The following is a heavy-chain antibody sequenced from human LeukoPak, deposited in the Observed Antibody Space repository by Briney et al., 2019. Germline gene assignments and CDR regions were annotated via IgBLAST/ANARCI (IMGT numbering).Heavy chain of an antibody. CDR1: GFTFSSYD. CDR2: IGTAGDT. CDR3: ARGGSHYDSNQFDP. V-gene: IGHV3-13*01. D-gene: IGHD3-22*01. J-gene: IGHJ5*02. Sequence: GGSLRLSCAASGFTFSSYDMHWVRHAAGKGLEWVSAIGTAGDTYYPGSVKRRFTISRENAKNSMYLQMNSRRAGDTAVYYCARGGSHYDSNQFDPWGQGTLVTVSS.